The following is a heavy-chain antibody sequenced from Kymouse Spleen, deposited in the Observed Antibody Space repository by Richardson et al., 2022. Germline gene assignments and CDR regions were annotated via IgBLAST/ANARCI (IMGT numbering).Heavy chain of an antibody. V-gene: IGHV3-33*01. J-gene: IGHJ4*02. CDR2: IWYDGSNK. Sequence: QVQLVESGGGVVQPGRSLRLSCAASGFTFSSYGMHWVRQAPGKGLEWVAVIWYDGSNKYYADSVKGRFTISRDNSKNTLYLQMNSLRAEDTAVYYCARERLRFLEWSFDYWGQGTLVTVSS. CDR1: GFTFSSYG. CDR3: ARERLRFLEWSFDY. D-gene: IGHD3-3*01.